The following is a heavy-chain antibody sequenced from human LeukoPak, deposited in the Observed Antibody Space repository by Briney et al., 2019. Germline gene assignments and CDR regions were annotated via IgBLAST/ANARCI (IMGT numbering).Heavy chain of an antibody. J-gene: IGHJ4*02. CDR3: ASNYDSSGYIGY. CDR1: GFTFSSYS. D-gene: IGHD3-22*01. CDR2: ISSSSSYI. Sequence: PGGSLRLSCAASGFTFSSYSMSWVRQAPGKGLEWVSSISSSSSYIYYADSVKGRFTISRDNAKNSLYLQMNSLRAEDTAVYYCASNYDSSGYIGYWGQGTLVTVSS. V-gene: IGHV3-21*01.